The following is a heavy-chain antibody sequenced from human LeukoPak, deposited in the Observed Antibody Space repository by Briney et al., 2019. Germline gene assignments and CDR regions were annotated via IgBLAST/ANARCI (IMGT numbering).Heavy chain of an antibody. Sequence: GGSLRLSCAASGFTFSDYYMSWIRQAPGKGLEWVSYISSSGSTIYYADSVKGRFTISRDNAKNSLYLQMNSLRAEDTAVYYCARAVSSDPYWYFDLWGRGTLVTVSS. CDR2: ISSSGSTI. CDR3: ARAVSSDPYWYFDL. D-gene: IGHD6-6*01. CDR1: GFTFSDYY. V-gene: IGHV3-11*04. J-gene: IGHJ2*01.